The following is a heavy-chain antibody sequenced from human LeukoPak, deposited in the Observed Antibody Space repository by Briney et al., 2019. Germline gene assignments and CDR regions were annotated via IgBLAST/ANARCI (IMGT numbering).Heavy chain of an antibody. Sequence: QTGRSLRLSCAASGFTFKNYAMHWVRHAPGKGLEWVSSISWNSGKVDYSDSVKGRFTLSRDNAKNSLFLQMNSLRDEDTAFYYCAKSGTYSSSSGYIDSWGHGTPVTVSS. J-gene: IGHJ4*01. CDR3: AKSGTYSSSSGYIDS. V-gene: IGHV3-9*01. CDR2: ISWNSGKV. D-gene: IGHD6-6*01. CDR1: GFTFKNYA.